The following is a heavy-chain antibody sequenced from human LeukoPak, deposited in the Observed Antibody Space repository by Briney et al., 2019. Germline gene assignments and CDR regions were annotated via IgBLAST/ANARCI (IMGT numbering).Heavy chain of an antibody. CDR2: INHSGST. Sequence: SETLSLTCAVYGGSFSGYYWSWIRQPPGKGLEWIGEINHSGSTNYNPSLKSLVTISVDTSKIQFSLKLSSVTAADSAVYYCARDSCSSTSCRRKFDNWGQGTLVTVSS. CDR3: ARDSCSSTSCRRKFDN. V-gene: IGHV4-34*01. J-gene: IGHJ4*02. D-gene: IGHD2-2*01. CDR1: GGSFSGYY.